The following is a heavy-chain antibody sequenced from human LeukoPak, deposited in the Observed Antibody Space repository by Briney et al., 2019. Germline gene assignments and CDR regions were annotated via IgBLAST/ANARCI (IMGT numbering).Heavy chain of an antibody. CDR3: AGRAVAGIGNDAFDI. Sequence: PSETLSLTCTVSGGSISSYYWSWLRQPPGKGLEWIGYIYYSGSTNYNPSLKSRVTISVDTSKNQFSLKPSSVTAADTAVYYCAGRAVAGIGNDAFDIWGQGTMVTVSS. V-gene: IGHV4-59*01. J-gene: IGHJ3*02. D-gene: IGHD6-19*01. CDR2: IYYSGST. CDR1: GGSISSYY.